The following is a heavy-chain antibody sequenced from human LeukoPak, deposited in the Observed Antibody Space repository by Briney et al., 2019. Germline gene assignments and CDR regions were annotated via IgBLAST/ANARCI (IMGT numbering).Heavy chain of an antibody. J-gene: IGHJ4*02. CDR1: GFTFSSYS. Sequence: PGGSLRLSCAASGFTFSSYSMNWVRQAPGKGLEWVSFISSSSSTIYYTDSVKGRFTISRDNAKNSLYLQMNSLRVEDTAVYYCARDERGGGATDFDYWGQGTLVTVSS. V-gene: IGHV3-48*01. D-gene: IGHD1-26*01. CDR2: ISSSSSTI. CDR3: ARDERGGGATDFDY.